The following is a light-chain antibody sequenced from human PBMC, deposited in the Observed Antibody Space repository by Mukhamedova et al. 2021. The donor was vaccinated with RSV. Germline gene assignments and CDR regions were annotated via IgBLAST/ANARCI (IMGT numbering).Light chain of an antibody. CDR1: QSVSSSY. CDR2: GAS. CDR3: QQYGSSPPKYS. Sequence: ASQSVSSSYLAWYQQKPGQAPRLLIYGASSRATGIPDRFSGSGSGTDFTLTISRLEPEDFAVYYCQQYGSSPPKYSFGQGTTLE. V-gene: IGKV3-20*01. J-gene: IGKJ2*03.